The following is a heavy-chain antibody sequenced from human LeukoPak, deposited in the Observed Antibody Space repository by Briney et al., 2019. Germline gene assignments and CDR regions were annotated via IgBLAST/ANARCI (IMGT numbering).Heavy chain of an antibody. J-gene: IGHJ4*02. CDR3: AKGVGYCSSTSCQLFDY. V-gene: IGHV3-23*01. Sequence: GGSLRLSCAASGITVSGNFMSWVRQAPGKGLEWVSAISGSGGSTYYADSVKGRFTISRDNSKNTLYLQMNSLRAEDTAVYYCAKGVGYCSSTSCQLFDYWGQGTLVTVSS. CDR2: ISGSGGST. CDR1: GITVSGNF. D-gene: IGHD2-2*01.